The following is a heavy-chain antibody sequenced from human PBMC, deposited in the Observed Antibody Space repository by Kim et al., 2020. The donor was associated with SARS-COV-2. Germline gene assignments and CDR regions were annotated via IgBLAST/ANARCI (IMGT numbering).Heavy chain of an antibody. Sequence: GGSLRLSCEASGFTFSSYGMHWVRQSPGKGLEWVALISYDGRNKFYADSVKGRFAVSRDNFKNTLYLQINGLRDEDTAVYYCARTRSGGTSGNYHAFDIWGQGTMVAVSS. CDR3: ARTRSGGTSGNYHAFDI. CDR1: GFTFSSYG. J-gene: IGHJ3*02. CDR2: ISYDGRNK. V-gene: IGHV3-33*05. D-gene: IGHD3-22*01.